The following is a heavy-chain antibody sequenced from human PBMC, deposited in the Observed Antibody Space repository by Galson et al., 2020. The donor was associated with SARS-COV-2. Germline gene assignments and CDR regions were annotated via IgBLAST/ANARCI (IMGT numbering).Heavy chain of an antibody. V-gene: IGHV5-51*01. CDR2: IYPGDSDT. CDR1: GYSFTSYW. CDR3: AGGGGIYYYDSSGYYQPRQSPVDY. Sequence: GESLKISCKGSGYSFTSYWIGWVRQMPGKGLEWMGIIYPGDSDTRYSTSFQGQVTISADKSISTAYLQWGSLKASDTAMYYCAGGGGIYYYDSSGYYQPRQSPVDYWGQGTLVTVSS. J-gene: IGHJ4*02. D-gene: IGHD3-22*01.